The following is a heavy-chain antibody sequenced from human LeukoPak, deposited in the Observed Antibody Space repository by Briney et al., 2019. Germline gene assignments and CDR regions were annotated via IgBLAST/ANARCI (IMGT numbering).Heavy chain of an antibody. D-gene: IGHD3-22*01. CDR2: IRQDGSDN. CDR3: ARAPQYYYDSSGYYTFDY. J-gene: IGHJ4*02. V-gene: IGHV3-7*01. CDR1: GFTFSSYG. Sequence: PGGSLRLSCAASGFTFSSYGMHWVRQAPGKGLEWLANIRQDGSDNYYVDSVKGRFTFSRDNARNSLYLQMNSLRAEDTAVYYCARAPQYYYDSSGYYTFDYWGQGTLVTVSS.